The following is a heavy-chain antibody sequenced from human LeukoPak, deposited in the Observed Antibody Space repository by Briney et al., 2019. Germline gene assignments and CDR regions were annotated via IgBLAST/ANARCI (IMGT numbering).Heavy chain of an antibody. CDR3: AKDVGKWGSLHFFDY. V-gene: IGHV3-23*01. CDR2: ISGSGAST. Sequence: HLGGSLRLSCLTSGFTLSTNAMSWVRQAPGKGLEWISGISGSGASTYYADSVKGRFTISRDDSRNTLYPQMNSLRGDDTAVYYCAKDVGKWGSLHFFDYWGQGTLVTVSS. J-gene: IGHJ4*02. D-gene: IGHD2-15*01. CDR1: GFTLSTNA.